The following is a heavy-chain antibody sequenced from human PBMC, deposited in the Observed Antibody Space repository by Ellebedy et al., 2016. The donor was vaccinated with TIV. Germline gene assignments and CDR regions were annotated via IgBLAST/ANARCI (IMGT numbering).Heavy chain of an antibody. V-gene: IGHV3-9*03. CDR3: AKDRGKHYYYYGMDV. CDR2: ISWNSGSI. CDR1: GFTFDDYA. Sequence: SLKISCAASGFTFDDYAMHWVRQAPGKGLEWVSGISWNSGSIGYADSVKGRFTISRDNAKNSLYLQMNSLRAEDMALYYCAKDRGKHYYYYGMDVWGQGTTVTVSS. J-gene: IGHJ6*02.